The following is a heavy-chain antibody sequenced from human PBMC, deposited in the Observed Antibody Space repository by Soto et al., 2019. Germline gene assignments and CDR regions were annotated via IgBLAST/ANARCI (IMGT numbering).Heavy chain of an antibody. CDR3: AREDDSSGANWFDP. V-gene: IGHV4-31*03. D-gene: IGHD3-22*01. J-gene: IGHJ5*02. Sequence: PSETLSLTCTVSGGSISSGVYYWSWIRHHPGKGLEWIGYIYYSGSTYYNPSLKSRVTISVDTSKNQFSLKLSSVTAADTAVYYCAREDDSSGANWFDPWGQGTLVTVSS. CDR1: GGSISSGVYY. CDR2: IYYSGST.